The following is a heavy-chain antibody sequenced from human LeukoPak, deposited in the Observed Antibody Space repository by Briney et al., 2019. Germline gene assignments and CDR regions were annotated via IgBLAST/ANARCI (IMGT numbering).Heavy chain of an antibody. Sequence: PGGSLRLSCAASGFTFSSYSMNWVRQAPGKGLEWVSSISSSSSYIYYADSVKGRFTISRDNAKNSLYLQMNSLRAEDTAVYYCARDAIGYCSSTSCYGDYWGQGTLVTVSS. CDR2: ISSSSSYI. CDR1: GFTFSSYS. J-gene: IGHJ4*02. D-gene: IGHD2-2*01. CDR3: ARDAIGYCSSTSCYGDY. V-gene: IGHV3-21*01.